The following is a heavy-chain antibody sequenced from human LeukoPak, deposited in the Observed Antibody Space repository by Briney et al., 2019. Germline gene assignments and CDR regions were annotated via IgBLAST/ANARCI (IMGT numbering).Heavy chain of an antibody. V-gene: IGHV1-69*01. Sequence: GASVKVSCKASRGTFSSYAISWVRQAPGQGLEWMGGIIPIFGTANYAQKFQGRVTITADESTSTAYMELSRLRSDDTAVYYCARDGAGNWNYDMAIDYWGQGTLVIVSS. CDR2: IIPIFGTA. CDR3: ARDGAGNWNYDMAIDY. CDR1: RGTFSSYA. J-gene: IGHJ4*02. D-gene: IGHD1-7*01.